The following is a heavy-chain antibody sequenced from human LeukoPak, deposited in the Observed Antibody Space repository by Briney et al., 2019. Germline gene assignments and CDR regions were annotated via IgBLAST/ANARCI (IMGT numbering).Heavy chain of an antibody. CDR3: ARVRDAYNYFHY. J-gene: IGHJ4*02. Sequence: GGSLRLSCAASGFTFSDYYMSWIRQAPGKGLEWVSYISSSGSTIYYADSVKGRFTISRDNAKNSLYLQMNSLGAEDTAVYYCARVRDAYNYFHYWGQGTLVTVSS. D-gene: IGHD1-14*01. V-gene: IGHV3-11*01. CDR2: ISSSGSTI. CDR1: GFTFSDYY.